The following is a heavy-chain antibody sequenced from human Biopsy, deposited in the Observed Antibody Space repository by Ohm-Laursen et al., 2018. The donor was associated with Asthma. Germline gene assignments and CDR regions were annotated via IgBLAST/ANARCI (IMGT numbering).Heavy chain of an antibody. CDR1: GGSLSSGPYY. CDR2: INYSGST. CDR3: ARDLSGYCTSSACYGFDS. V-gene: IGHV4-31*03. J-gene: IGHJ5*01. D-gene: IGHD2-8*01. Sequence: SETLSLTCTVSGGSLSSGPYYWSWVRQHPGKGLEWIGYINYSGSTFYSPSLESRVTVSVDTSKNQFSLKLSSVTAAGTAVYYCARDLSGYCTSSACYGFDSWGQGTLVTVSS.